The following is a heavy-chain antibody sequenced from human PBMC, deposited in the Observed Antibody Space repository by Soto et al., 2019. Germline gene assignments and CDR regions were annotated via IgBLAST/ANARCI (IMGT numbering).Heavy chain of an antibody. Sequence: QVQLQESGPGLVKPSETLSLTCTVSGGSISNQYWSWIRQPTGKGLEWIGYIYYNGNTNYNPSLKSRVTMSVDTSKNQISLKLSSVTAADTAVYYCTRANWYSEYWGQGTLVTVSS. CDR3: TRANWYSEY. J-gene: IGHJ4*02. V-gene: IGHV4-59*11. CDR2: IYYNGNT. D-gene: IGHD7-27*01. CDR1: GGSISNQY.